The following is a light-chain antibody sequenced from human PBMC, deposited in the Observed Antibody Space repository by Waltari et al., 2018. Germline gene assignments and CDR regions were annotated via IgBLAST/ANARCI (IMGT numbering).Light chain of an antibody. V-gene: IGKV4-1*01. CDR2: WAS. CDR1: QSVLYSSNNKRY. Sequence: DIVMTQSPDSLAVSLGERATINCKYSQSVLYSSNNKRYLSWFQQKPGQPPKLLFYWASTRESGVPDRFSGSGSGTDFTLTISSLQAEDVAVYYCQQYYAAPWTFGQGTMVEIK. CDR3: QQYYAAPWT. J-gene: IGKJ1*01.